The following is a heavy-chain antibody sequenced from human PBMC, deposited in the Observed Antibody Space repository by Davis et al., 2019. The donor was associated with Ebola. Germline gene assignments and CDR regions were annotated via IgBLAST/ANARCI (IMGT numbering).Heavy chain of an antibody. V-gene: IGHV7-4-1*02. CDR3: AREWDIVLVPAAMRDYYYFGMDV. CDR2: INTNTGNP. Sequence: ASVKVSCKASGGTFSSYTISWVRQAPGQGLEWMGWINTNTGNPTYAQGFTGRFVFSLDTSVSSAYLQISSLKAEDTAVYYCAREWDIVLVPAAMRDYYYFGMDVWGQGTTVTVSS. CDR1: GGTFSSYT. D-gene: IGHD2-2*01. J-gene: IGHJ6*02.